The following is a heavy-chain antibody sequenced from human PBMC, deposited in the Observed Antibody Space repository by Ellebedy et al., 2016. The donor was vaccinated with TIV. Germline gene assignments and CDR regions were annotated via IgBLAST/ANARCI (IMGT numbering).Heavy chain of an antibody. CDR3: TKDRTASPYTSGVGAAFDM. V-gene: IGHV1-24*01. Sequence: AASVKVSCKVSGYTLSELSMHWVRQAPGEGLEWMGGFSPEDGDIIYAQKFQGRVTMTEDTTTDTAYMELSSLRSEDTAVYYCTKDRTASPYTSGVGAAFDMWGQGTMITVSS. CDR1: GYTLSELS. D-gene: IGHD6-19*01. J-gene: IGHJ3*02. CDR2: FSPEDGDI.